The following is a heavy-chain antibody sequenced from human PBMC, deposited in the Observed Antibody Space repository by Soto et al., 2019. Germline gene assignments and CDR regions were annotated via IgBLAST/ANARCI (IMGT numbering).Heavy chain of an antibody. J-gene: IGHJ4*02. D-gene: IGHD3-10*01. V-gene: IGHV1-18*01. CDR3: ARGTRVRGIITNFDY. Sequence: QVPLVQSGAEVKKPGASVKVSCKTSGYTFTSFGISWMRQAPGQGLEWMGWITAYNGDTNYAQKLQGRVSMTTDTSTNTAYMELRNLRSDDTAVYYCARGTRVRGIITNFDYWGQGTLVTVSS. CDR1: GYTFTSFG. CDR2: ITAYNGDT.